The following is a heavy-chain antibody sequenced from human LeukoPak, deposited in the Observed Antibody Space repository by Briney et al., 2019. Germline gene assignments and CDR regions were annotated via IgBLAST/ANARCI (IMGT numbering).Heavy chain of an antibody. CDR2: IYYSGST. V-gene: IGHV4-59*08. CDR1: GGSISSYY. Sequence: SETLSLTCTVSGGSISSYYWSWIRQPPGKGLEWIGYIYYSGSTNYNPSLKSRVTISVDTSKNQFSLKLSSVTAADTAVYYCARGESSGWYYFNYWGQGTLVTVSS. D-gene: IGHD6-13*01. CDR3: ARGESSGWYYFNY. J-gene: IGHJ4*02.